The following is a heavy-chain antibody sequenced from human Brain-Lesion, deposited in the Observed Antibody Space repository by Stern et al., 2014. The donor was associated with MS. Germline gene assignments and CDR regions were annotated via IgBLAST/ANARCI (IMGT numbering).Heavy chain of an antibody. CDR3: AHRPIVNTIYFDF. V-gene: IGHV2-5*02. CDR1: GFSLTTRGVA. D-gene: IGHD1-26*01. J-gene: IGHJ4*02. CDR2: LYWDDDR. Sequence: ESGPTLLKPTETLTLTCTFSGFSLTTRGVAVGWIRQPPGKALEWLALLYWDDDRRYSPSLKNRLTITKDTSRSQVVLTLTNVDSVDTATYYCAHRPIVNTIYFDFWGQGTLVTVSS.